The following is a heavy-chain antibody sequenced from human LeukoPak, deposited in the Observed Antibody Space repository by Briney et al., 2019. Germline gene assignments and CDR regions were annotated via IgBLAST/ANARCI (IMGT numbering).Heavy chain of an antibody. CDR3: ASDYYDSSGYPPKYDY. CDR1: GGTFSSYT. CDR2: IIPILGIA. D-gene: IGHD3-22*01. Sequence: GSSVKVSCKASGGTFSSYTISWVRQAPGQGLEWVGRIIPILGIANYAQKFQGRVTITADKSTSTAYMELSSLRSEDTAVYYCASDYYDSSGYPPKYDYWGQGTLVTVSS. V-gene: IGHV1-69*02. J-gene: IGHJ4*02.